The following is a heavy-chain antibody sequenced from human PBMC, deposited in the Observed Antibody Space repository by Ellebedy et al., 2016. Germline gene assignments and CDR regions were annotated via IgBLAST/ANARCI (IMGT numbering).Heavy chain of an antibody. CDR3: AKWNGDWNAFDV. J-gene: IGHJ3*01. CDR2: VFHTGTT. V-gene: IGHV4-59*02. CDR1: GGSVSSDY. D-gene: IGHD1-1*01. Sequence: SETLSLTCNVFGGSVSSDYWNWIRRPPGKGLEWIGYVFHTGTTNYSPSLKSRVTMSVDTSKSQFSLGLTSVTAADTAVYYCAKWNGDWNAFDVWGPGAMVTVSS.